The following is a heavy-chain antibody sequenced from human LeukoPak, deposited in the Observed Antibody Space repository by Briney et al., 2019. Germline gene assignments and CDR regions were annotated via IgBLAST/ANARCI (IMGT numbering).Heavy chain of an antibody. CDR3: AKSGRGSSTDYLDY. J-gene: IGHJ4*02. V-gene: IGHV3-53*04. D-gene: IGHD2-2*01. Sequence: PGGSLRLSCAASGFIVSSNYMSWVRQAPGKGLEWASLIYSGGNTYYADSVKGRFTISRHNSKNTLYLQMNSLRADDTAVYYCAKSGRGSSTDYLDYWGQGTLVTVSS. CDR1: GFIVSSNY. CDR2: IYSGGNT.